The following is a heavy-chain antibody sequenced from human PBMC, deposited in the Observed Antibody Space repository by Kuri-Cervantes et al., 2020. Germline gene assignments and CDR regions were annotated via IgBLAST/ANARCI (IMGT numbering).Heavy chain of an antibody. D-gene: IGHD2-8*01. CDR1: GFTFSSYA. CDR2: ISYDGSNK. J-gene: IGHJ6*03. CDR3: AKGDNAVYYYYMDV. V-gene: IGHV3-30-3*01. Sequence: GESLKISCAASGFTFSSYAMRWVRQAPGKGLEWVAVISYDGSNKYYADSVKGRFTISRDNSKNTLYLQMNSLRAEDTALYYCAKGDNAVYYYYMDVWGKGTTVTVSS.